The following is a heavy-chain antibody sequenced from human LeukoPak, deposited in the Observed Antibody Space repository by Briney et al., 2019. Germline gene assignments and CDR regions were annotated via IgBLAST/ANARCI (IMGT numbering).Heavy chain of an antibody. CDR3: ARDRGTGSIFDY. CDR2: IYYSGST. V-gene: IGHV4-59*01. J-gene: IGHJ4*02. CDR1: GGSFSGYY. Sequence: SETLSLTCAVYGGSFSGYYWSWIRQPPGKGLEWIGYIYYSGSTNYNPSLKNRVTISVDTSKNQFSLKLSSVTAADTAVYYCARDRGTGSIFDYWGQGALVTVSS. D-gene: IGHD3-10*01.